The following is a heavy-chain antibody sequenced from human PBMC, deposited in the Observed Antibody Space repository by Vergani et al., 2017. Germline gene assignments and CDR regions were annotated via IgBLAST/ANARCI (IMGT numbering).Heavy chain of an antibody. Sequence: QVQLQESGPGLVKPSETLSLTCTVSGGSISSYYWGWIRQPPGKGLEWIGSIYYSGSTYYNPSLKSRVTISVDTSKNQFSLKLSSVTAADTAVYYCARHVEAGCNWFDPWGQGTLVTVSS. V-gene: IGHV4-39*01. CDR2: IYYSGST. CDR1: GGSISSYY. J-gene: IGHJ5*02. D-gene: IGHD5-24*01. CDR3: ARHVEAGCNWFDP.